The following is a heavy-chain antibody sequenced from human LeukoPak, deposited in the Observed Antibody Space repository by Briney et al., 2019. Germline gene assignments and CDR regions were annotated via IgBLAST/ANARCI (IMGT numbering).Heavy chain of an antibody. J-gene: IGHJ1*01. CDR2: ITPNADRT. V-gene: IGHV3-23*01. CDR3: AIMHGYYDGSGYWVQ. D-gene: IGHD3-22*01. Sequence: GGSLRLSCAASGFTFCSYSMSSVRHTPGKGLEWVPFITPNADRTSYADSVEGRFTISRDNPRNTLYMQMNRLRDEDTALYYCAIMHGYYDGSGYWVQWGQGTLVTVSS. CDR1: GFTFCSYS.